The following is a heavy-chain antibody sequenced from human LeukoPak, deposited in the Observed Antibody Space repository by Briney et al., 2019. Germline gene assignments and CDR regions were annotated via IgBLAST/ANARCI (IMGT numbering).Heavy chain of an antibody. D-gene: IGHD3-3*01. CDR3: AKVGRADDYYFDY. CDR2: ISAGGSST. Sequence: RGSLRHTCAASGFTFSTSAMSWVRQAPGKGLEWVSGISAGGSSTYYTDSVKGRFTISRDNSKNTLNLQVNSLRAEDTAVYYCAKVGRADDYYFDYWGQGTVVTVSS. V-gene: IGHV3-23*01. CDR1: GFTFSTSA. J-gene: IGHJ4*02.